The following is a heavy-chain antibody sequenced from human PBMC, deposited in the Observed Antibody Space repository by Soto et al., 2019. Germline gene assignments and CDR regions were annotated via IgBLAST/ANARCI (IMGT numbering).Heavy chain of an antibody. CDR3: AGESGDPNSNFCY. V-gene: IGHV3-21*06. CDR2: ISSTTNYI. J-gene: IGHJ4*02. D-gene: IGHD1-1*01. CDR1: GFTFTRYS. Sequence: EVQLVESGGGLVKPGGSLRLSCAASGFTFTRYSMNWVRQAPGKGLEWVSSISSTTNYIYYGDSMKGRFTISRDNAKNSLYLEMNKLRAEDKAVDYCAGESGDPNSNFCYWGQGTLVTVSS.